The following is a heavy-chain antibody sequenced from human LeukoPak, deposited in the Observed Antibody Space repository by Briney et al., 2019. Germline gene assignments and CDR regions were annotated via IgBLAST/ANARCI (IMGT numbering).Heavy chain of an antibody. Sequence: SQTLSLTCAISGDSVSSNSAAWNWIRQSPSRGLEWLGRTYYRSKWYNDYAVSVKSRITINPDTSKNQFSLQLNSVTPEDTAVYYCAREPLDVAALQDYYYYMDVWGKGTTVTVSS. D-gene: IGHD6-6*01. CDR3: AREPLDVAALQDYYYYMDV. CDR1: GDSVSSNSAA. J-gene: IGHJ6*03. V-gene: IGHV6-1*01. CDR2: TYYRSKWYN.